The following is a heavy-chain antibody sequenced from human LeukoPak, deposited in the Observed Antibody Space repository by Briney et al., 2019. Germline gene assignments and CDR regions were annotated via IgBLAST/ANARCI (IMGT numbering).Heavy chain of an antibody. CDR1: GFTFSSYD. V-gene: IGHV3-48*03. CDR2: ISSSGSTI. CDR3: ARDLMDWNALGWYFDY. Sequence: PGGSLSLSCAASGFTFSSYDMNWVRQAPGKGLEWVSYISSSGSTIYYADSVKGRFTISRDNAKNSLYLQMNSLRAEDTAVYYCARDLMDWNALGWYFDYWGQGTLVTVSS. J-gene: IGHJ4*02. D-gene: IGHD1-1*01.